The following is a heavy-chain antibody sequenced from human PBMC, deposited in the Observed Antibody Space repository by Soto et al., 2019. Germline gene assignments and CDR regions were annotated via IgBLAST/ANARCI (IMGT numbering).Heavy chain of an antibody. D-gene: IGHD2-21*02. CDR3: AKRDVPHSTSNAYFYDH. CDR1: GFPFINFA. V-gene: IGHV3-23*01. Sequence: PGGSLRLSCAASGFPFINFAMSWVRQSPGKGLEWVSTISVSVGSTYSADSVQGRFTVSSDISDNTLFLRMTSLTADDTAVYFCAKRDVPHSTSNAYFYDHWGRGVLVTVPS. CDR2: ISVSVGST. J-gene: IGHJ4*02.